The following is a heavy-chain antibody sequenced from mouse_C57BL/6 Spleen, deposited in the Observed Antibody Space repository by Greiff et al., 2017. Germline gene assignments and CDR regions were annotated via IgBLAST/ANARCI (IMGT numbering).Heavy chain of an antibody. CDR1: GYTFTSYW. Sequence: VQLQQPGAELVKPGASVKMSCKASGYTFTSYWITWVKQRPGQGLEWIGDIYPGSGSTNYNEKFKSKATLTVDTSSSTAYMQLSSLTSEDSAVYYCARPSHWDVGYFDYWGQGTTLTVSS. J-gene: IGHJ2*01. CDR3: ARPSHWDVGYFDY. CDR2: IYPGSGST. D-gene: IGHD4-1*01. V-gene: IGHV1-55*01.